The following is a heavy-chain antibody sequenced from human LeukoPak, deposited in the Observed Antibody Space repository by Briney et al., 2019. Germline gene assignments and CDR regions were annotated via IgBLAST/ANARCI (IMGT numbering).Heavy chain of an antibody. Sequence: SETLSLTCTVSGGSISSHYWTWIRQPPGKGLEWIGCIYDSGNTNYNPSLKSRVTISVDGSKNHFSLKLSSVTAADTAVYYCARMERLSHFRYWGQGTLVTVSS. D-gene: IGHD1-1*01. CDR3: ARMERLSHFRY. J-gene: IGHJ4*02. CDR2: IYDSGNT. CDR1: GGSISSHY. V-gene: IGHV4-59*11.